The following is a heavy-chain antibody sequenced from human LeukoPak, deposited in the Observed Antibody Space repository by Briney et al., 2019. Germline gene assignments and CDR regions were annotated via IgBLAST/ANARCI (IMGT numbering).Heavy chain of an antibody. Sequence: PSETLSLTCTVSGGSISSYYWSWIRQPPGKGLEWIGYIYYSGSTNYNPSLKSRVTISVDTSKNQFSLKLSSVTAADTAVYYCATLRAYDSSGYRYFQHWGQGTLVTVSS. V-gene: IGHV4-59*01. D-gene: IGHD3-22*01. J-gene: IGHJ1*01. CDR2: IYYSGST. CDR1: GGSISSYY. CDR3: ATLRAYDSSGYRYFQH.